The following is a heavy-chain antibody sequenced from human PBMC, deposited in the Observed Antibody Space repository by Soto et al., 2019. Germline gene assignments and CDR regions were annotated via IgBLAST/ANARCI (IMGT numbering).Heavy chain of an antibody. J-gene: IGHJ4*02. CDR3: AGGGDSSSWYERLIDY. D-gene: IGHD6-13*01. CDR1: GGSISSSSYY. CDR2: IYYSGST. Sequence: SETLSLTCTVSGGSISSSSYYWGWIRQPPGKGLEWIGSIYYSGSTYYNPSLKSRVTISVDTSKNQFSLKLSSVTAADTAGYYWAGGGDSSSWYERLIDYWGQGTLVTVSS. V-gene: IGHV4-39*01.